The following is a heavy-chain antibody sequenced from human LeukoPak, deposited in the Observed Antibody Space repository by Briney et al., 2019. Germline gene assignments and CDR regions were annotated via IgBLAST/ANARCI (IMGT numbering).Heavy chain of an antibody. J-gene: IGHJ6*02. CDR1: GGSISSYY. V-gene: IGHV4-59*01. D-gene: IGHD1-20*01. Sequence: SETLSLTCTVSGGSISSYYWSWIRQPPGKGLEWIGHIYYSGSTNYNPSLKSRVTISVDTSKNQSSLKLSSVTAADTAVYYCARDNWSKSSNTWFYYGLDVWGQGATVAVSS. CDR2: IYYSGST. CDR3: ARDNWSKSSNTWFYYGLDV.